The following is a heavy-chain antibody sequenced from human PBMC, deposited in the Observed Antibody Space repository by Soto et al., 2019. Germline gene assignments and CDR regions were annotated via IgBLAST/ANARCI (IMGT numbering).Heavy chain of an antibody. V-gene: IGHV4-39*01. J-gene: IGHJ4*02. CDR3: ARRATMVRGVIILSEIDY. CDR2: IYYSGST. Sequence: ETLSLTCTVSGGSISSSSYYWGWIRQPPGKGLEWIGSIYYSGSTYYNPSLKSRVTISVDTSKNQFSLKLSSVTAADTAVYYCARRATMVRGVIILSEIDYWGQGTLVTVSS. CDR1: GGSISSSSYY. D-gene: IGHD3-10*01.